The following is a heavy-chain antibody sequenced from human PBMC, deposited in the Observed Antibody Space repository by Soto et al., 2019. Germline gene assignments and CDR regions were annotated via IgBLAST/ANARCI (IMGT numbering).Heavy chain of an antibody. CDR3: ARESVNFDY. CDR1: GGSVSSGSYY. D-gene: IGHD6-19*01. Sequence: PSETLSLTCTVSGGSVSSGSYYWSWIRQPPGKGLEWIGYIYYSGSTNYTPSLKSRVTISVDTSKNQFSLKLSSVTAADTAVYYCARESVNFDYWGQGTLVTVSS. V-gene: IGHV4-61*01. CDR2: IYYSGST. J-gene: IGHJ4*02.